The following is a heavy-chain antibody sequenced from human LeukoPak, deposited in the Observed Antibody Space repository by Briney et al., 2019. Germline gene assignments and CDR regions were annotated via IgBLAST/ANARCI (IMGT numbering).Heavy chain of an antibody. D-gene: IGHD6-13*01. CDR3: ARQGGYSSSPDF. Sequence: SETLSLTCTVSGGSISNYYWNWIRQPPGKGLEWIGYIYYSGSTNYNPSLKSRVTISVDTSKNQFSLKMSSVTAADTAVYYCARQGGYSSSPDFWGQGTLVTVSS. J-gene: IGHJ4*02. CDR1: GGSISNYY. CDR2: IYYSGST. V-gene: IGHV4-59*08.